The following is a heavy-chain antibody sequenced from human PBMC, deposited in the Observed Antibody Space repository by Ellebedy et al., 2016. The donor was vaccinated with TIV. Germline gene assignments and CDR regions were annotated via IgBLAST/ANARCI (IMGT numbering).Heavy chain of an antibody. CDR1: AFSFSSYW. Sequence: GGSLRLSCAASAFSFSSYWMTWVCQAPGKGLEWVANINQGGSERHYVDSVKGRFTISRDNAKNSLYLEMNSLRAEDTAVYYCATDGSYGDYLSPAHAFEIWGQGTVVAVSS. CDR2: INQGGSER. V-gene: IGHV3-7*01. D-gene: IGHD4-17*01. J-gene: IGHJ3*02. CDR3: ATDGSYGDYLSPAHAFEI.